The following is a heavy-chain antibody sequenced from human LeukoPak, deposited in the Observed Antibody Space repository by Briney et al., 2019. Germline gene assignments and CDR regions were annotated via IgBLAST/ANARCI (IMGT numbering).Heavy chain of an antibody. CDR3: ARGIGNYDIFCWFDP. D-gene: IGHD3-9*01. J-gene: IGHJ5*02. CDR2: INPNSGGT. V-gene: IGHV1-2*02. Sequence: ASVKVSCKASGYTFTGYYMHWVRQAPGQGLEWMGWINPNSGGTNYAQKFQGRVTMTRDTSISTAYMELSRLRSDDTAVYYCARGIGNYDIFCWFDPWGQGTLVIVSS. CDR1: GYTFTGYY.